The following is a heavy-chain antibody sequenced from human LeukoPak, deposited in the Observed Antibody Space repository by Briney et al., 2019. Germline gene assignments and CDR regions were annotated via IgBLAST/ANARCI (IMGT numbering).Heavy chain of an antibody. J-gene: IGHJ3*02. CDR3: ASLPLINYYDSSGYYLDAFDI. Sequence: PGGSLRLSCAASGFTFSSYEMNWVRQAPGKGLEWVSYISSSGSTIYYADSVKGRFTISRDNAKNSLYLQMNSLRAEDTAVYYCASLPLINYYDSSGYYLDAFDIWGQGTMVTVSS. CDR2: ISSSGSTI. V-gene: IGHV3-48*03. D-gene: IGHD3-22*01. CDR1: GFTFSSYE.